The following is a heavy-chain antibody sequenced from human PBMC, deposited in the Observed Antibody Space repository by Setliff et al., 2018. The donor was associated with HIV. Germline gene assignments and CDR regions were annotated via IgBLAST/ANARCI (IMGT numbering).Heavy chain of an antibody. J-gene: IGHJ4*02. D-gene: IGHD3-22*01. CDR3: ARDPHHYDGSGHYSWFYFDY. CDR1: GDSFSSNTNH. CDR2: IFHSGTT. V-gene: IGHV4-39*07. Sequence: SETLSLTCTVSGDSFSSNTNHWGWIRQPPGKGLEWIGNIFHSGTTYYNPSLKSRVTIAIDTSKNQFSLKLTSLTAADTAVYFCARDPHHYDGSGHYSWFYFDYWGQGTLVTV.